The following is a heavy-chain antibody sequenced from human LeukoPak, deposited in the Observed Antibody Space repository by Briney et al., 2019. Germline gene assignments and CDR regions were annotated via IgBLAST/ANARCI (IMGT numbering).Heavy chain of an antibody. CDR2: VNHSGFT. J-gene: IGHJ4*02. CDR3: ARMTTGHDY. V-gene: IGHV4-34*01. D-gene: IGHD4-17*01. CDR1: GTSFTSYY. Sequence: SETLSLTCGVSGTSFTSYYWSWIRQTPGKGLEWIGEVNHSGFTNMNPSLKSRVTISVDTSKNQFSLMMTSVTAADTAVYFCARMTTGHDYWGQGTLVTVSS.